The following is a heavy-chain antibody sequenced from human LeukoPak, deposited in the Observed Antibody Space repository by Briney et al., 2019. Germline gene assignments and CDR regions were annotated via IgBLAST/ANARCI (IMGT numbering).Heavy chain of an antibody. D-gene: IGHD4-17*01. V-gene: IGHV4-39*07. J-gene: IGHJ3*02. CDR3: ARVITVTSSAFDI. CDR2: IFYSGST. CDR1: GGSINLSPYY. Sequence: SETLSLTCSVSGGSINLSPYYWGWIRQPPGKGLEWIGIIFYSGSTYYSPSLNSRVIISVDTSKNQFSLNLSSVTAADTAVYYCARVITVTSSAFDIWGQGTMVTVSS.